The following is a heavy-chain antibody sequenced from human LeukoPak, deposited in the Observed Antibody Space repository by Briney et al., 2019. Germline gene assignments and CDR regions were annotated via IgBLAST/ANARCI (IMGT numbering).Heavy chain of an antibody. D-gene: IGHD6-19*01. J-gene: IGHJ4*02. CDR3: TRFRHVAVAGTPHFDY. Sequence: RASVKVSCKASGYTFTDYHIHWVRQAPGQGLEWMGWINPNSGGTNYAEKFHGRLTTTRDTSISTAFMELSGLRSDDTAVYYCTRFRHVAVAGTPHFDYWGQGALVTVSS. CDR1: GYTFTDYH. CDR2: INPNSGGT. V-gene: IGHV1-2*02.